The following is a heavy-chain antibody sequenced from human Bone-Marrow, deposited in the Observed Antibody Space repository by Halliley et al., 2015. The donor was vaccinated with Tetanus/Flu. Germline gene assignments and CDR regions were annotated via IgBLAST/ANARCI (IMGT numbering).Heavy chain of an antibody. CDR3: YRDYGGNSGGDY. CDR2: LNTYGNSA. V-gene: IGHV3-74*01. Sequence: WVSRLNTYGNSATYADSVKGRFTISRDNAKNTLYLQMNSLRAEDTAVYYCYRDYGGNSGGDYWGQGTLVTVSS. D-gene: IGHD2-21*02. J-gene: IGHJ4*02.